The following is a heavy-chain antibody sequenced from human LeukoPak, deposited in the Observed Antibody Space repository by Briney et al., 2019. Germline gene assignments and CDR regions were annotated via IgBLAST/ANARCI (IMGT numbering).Heavy chain of an antibody. CDR3: ARDGYSGSYEDWFDP. CDR1: GGTFSSYA. CDR2: IIPIFGTA. V-gene: IGHV1-69*13. Sequence: ASVKVSCKASGGTFSSYAISWVRQAPGQGLEWMGRIIPIFGTANYAQKFQGRVTITADESTSTAYMELSSLRSEDTAVYYCARDGYSGSYEDWFDPWGQGTLVTVSS. D-gene: IGHD1-26*01. J-gene: IGHJ5*02.